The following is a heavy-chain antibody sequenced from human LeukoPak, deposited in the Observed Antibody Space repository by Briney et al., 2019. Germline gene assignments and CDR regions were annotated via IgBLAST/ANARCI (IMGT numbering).Heavy chain of an antibody. V-gene: IGHV3-30*01. D-gene: IGHD2-8*01. CDR3: ARDSTNGVCYLDY. J-gene: IGHJ4*02. CDR1: GFTFSSYA. CDR2: ISYDGSNK. Sequence: PGRSLRLSCAASGFTFSSYAMHWVRQAPGKGLEWVAVISYDGSNKYYADSVKGRFTISRDNSKNTLYLQMNSLRAEDTAVYYCARDSTNGVCYLDYWAREPWSPSPQ.